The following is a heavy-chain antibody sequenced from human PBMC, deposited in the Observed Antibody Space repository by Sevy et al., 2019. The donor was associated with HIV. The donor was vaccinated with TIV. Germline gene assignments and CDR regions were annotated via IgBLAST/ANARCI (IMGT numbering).Heavy chain of an antibody. D-gene: IGHD3-22*01. CDR3: ARGPRKYYDSSGYYYPPSY. Sequence: ASVKVSCEASGYTFTSYGIIWVRQAPGQGLEWMGWISAYNGNTNYAQRLQGRVTMTTDTSTSTAYMEVTSLRSDDTAVYYGARGPRKYYDSSGYYYPPSYWGQGTLVTVSS. CDR2: ISAYNGNT. V-gene: IGHV1-18*01. J-gene: IGHJ4*02. CDR1: GYTFTSYG.